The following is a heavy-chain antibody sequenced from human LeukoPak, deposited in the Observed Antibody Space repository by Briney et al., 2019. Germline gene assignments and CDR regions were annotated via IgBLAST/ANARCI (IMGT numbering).Heavy chain of an antibody. CDR2: ISYDGSNK. CDR1: GFTFSSYG. CDR3: AREQNYYGSGSYVDGMDV. V-gene: IGHV3-30*03. Sequence: GRSLRLSCAASGFTFSSYGFHWVRQAPGKGLEWVAAISYDGSNKYYADSVKGRFIISRDSSKNTLYLQMNSLRAEDTAVYYCAREQNYYGSGSYVDGMDVWGQGTTVTVSS. J-gene: IGHJ6*02. D-gene: IGHD3-10*01.